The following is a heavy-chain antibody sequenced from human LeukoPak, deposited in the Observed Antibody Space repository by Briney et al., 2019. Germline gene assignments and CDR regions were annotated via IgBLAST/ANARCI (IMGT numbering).Heavy chain of an antibody. J-gene: IGHJ4*02. CDR1: GSTFTSYW. CDR2: IYPDDSDT. Sequence: GASLKISCKGSGSTFTSYWIGWVRQMPGKGLEWMGIIYPDDSDTRYSPSFQGQVTISADKSISTAYLQWSSLKASDPAIYYCARGADTAMLPPFDYWGQGTLVIVSS. CDR3: ARGADTAMLPPFDY. V-gene: IGHV5-51*01. D-gene: IGHD5-18*01.